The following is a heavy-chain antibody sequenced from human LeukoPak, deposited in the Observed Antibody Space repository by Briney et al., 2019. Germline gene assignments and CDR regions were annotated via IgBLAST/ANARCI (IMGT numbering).Heavy chain of an antibody. Sequence: GGSLSLSCAASGFTFSNYAMNWVRQAPGKGLEWVSAIDSGGGTYYADSVKGRFTISRDNSENTLYLQLNSLRAEDTAVYYCAKGPQGDWGQGALVTVSS. CDR1: GFTFSNYA. CDR2: IDSGGGT. D-gene: IGHD3-16*01. J-gene: IGHJ4*02. CDR3: AKGPQGD. V-gene: IGHV3-23*01.